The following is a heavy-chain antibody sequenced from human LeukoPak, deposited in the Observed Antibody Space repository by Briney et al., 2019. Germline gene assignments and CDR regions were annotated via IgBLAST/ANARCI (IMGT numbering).Heavy chain of an antibody. CDR1: GVSISSYY. CDR3: ARLDIVVVPAAMYYFDY. V-gene: IGHV4-59*08. Sequence: PSETLSLTCTVSGVSISSYYWSWIRQPPGKGLEWIGYIYYSGSTNYNPSLKSRVTISVDTSKNQFSLKLSSVTAADTAVYYCARLDIVVVPAAMYYFDYWGQGTLVTVSS. D-gene: IGHD2-2*01. CDR2: IYYSGST. J-gene: IGHJ4*02.